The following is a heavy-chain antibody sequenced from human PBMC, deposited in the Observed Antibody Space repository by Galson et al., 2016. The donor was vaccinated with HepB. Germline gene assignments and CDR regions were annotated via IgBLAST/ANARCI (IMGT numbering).Heavy chain of an antibody. CDR2: IEYTGST. J-gene: IGHJ3*02. D-gene: IGHD1-26*01. CDR3: ARDSREVGASWDDVFDM. V-gene: IGHV4-59*01. Sequence: SETLSLTCTVSGGSISTYYWSWIRQPPGKGLEWIGHIEYTGSTNYNPSLGSRVTISVDTSKSQFSLKLSSVTAADTAVYYCARDSREVGASWDDVFDMWGQGTMVTVSS. CDR1: GGSISTYY.